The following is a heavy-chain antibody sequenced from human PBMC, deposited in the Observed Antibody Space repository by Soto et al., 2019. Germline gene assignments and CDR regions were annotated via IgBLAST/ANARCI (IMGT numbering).Heavy chain of an antibody. Sequence: QAQLVQSGSELKRPGASLKVSCKTSGYFFSSFGISWVREAPGRGLDWMGWINGYNGRTNYAEKFHDRVDMSTEPSTSTAYLELRSLTSEDTAIYYGGSCVVVALASYYCDGMDVCGPGTAVTVSS. V-gene: IGHV1-18*01. CDR2: INGYNGRT. D-gene: IGHD2-15*01. J-gene: IGHJ6*01. CDR1: GYFFSSFG. CDR3: GSCVVVALASYYCDGMDV.